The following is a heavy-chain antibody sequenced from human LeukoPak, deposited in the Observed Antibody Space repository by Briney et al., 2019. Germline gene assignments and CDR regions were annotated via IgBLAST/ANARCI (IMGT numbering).Heavy chain of an antibody. CDR1: GYTFTGYY. Sequence: ASVKVSCKASGYTFTGYYMHWVRQAPGQGLEWMGRTNPNSGGTNYAQKFQGRVTMTRDTSISTAYMELSRLRSDDTAVYYCARSHHSSSWYGFSYWGQGTLVTVSS. V-gene: IGHV1-2*06. D-gene: IGHD6-13*01. CDR3: ARSHHSSSWYGFSY. J-gene: IGHJ4*02. CDR2: TNPNSGGT.